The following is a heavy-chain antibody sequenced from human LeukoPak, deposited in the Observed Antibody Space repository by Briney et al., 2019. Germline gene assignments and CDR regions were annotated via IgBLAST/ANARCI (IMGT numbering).Heavy chain of an antibody. Sequence: GASVKVSCKASGYSFADYYMHWVRQAPGQGLEWMGWIKPNSGGTRSAQKFQGGVTMTRDTSISTAYMELSSLRSEDTAVYYCARNSRPQPSRVDVDAFDIWGQGTMVTVSS. D-gene: IGHD1-1*01. V-gene: IGHV1-2*02. CDR2: IKPNSGGT. J-gene: IGHJ3*02. CDR3: ARNSRPQPSRVDVDAFDI. CDR1: GYSFADYY.